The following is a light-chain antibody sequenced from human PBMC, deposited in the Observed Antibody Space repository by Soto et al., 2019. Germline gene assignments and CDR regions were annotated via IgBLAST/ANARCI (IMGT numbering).Light chain of an antibody. J-gene: IGLJ1*01. CDR2: EVS. V-gene: IGLV2-23*02. Sequence: QSVLTQPASVSGSPGQSITISCTGTSNYNLVSWYQQHPGKAPKLVIYEVSERPSGVSNRFSGSKSGNTASLTISGLQAEDEADYYCCSYPGNSILYVFGTGTKVTVL. CDR3: CSYPGNSILYV. CDR1: SNYNL.